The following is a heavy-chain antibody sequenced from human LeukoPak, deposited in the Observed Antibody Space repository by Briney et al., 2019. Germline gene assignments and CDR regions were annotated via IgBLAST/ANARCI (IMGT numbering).Heavy chain of an antibody. Sequence: GRSLRLSCAASGFTFSSYWMHWVGQAPGKGLVWVSRISLDGRSTSYADSVKGRLTMSRDNAKNTLNLKMNSLRAEDTAVYYCARGGSTYQDYWGRGTLVTVSS. V-gene: IGHV3-74*01. CDR2: ISLDGRST. CDR3: ARGGSTYQDY. J-gene: IGHJ4*02. D-gene: IGHD2-2*01. CDR1: GFTFSSYW.